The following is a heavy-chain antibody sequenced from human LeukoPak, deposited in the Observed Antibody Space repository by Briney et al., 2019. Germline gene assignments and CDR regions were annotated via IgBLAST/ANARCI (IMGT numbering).Heavy chain of an antibody. D-gene: IGHD3-16*01. J-gene: IGHJ6*02. Sequence: ASVKVSCKASGYTFTSYDINWVRQATGQGLEWMGWMNPNSGNTGYAQKIQGRVTMTRNTSISTAYMELSSLRSEDTAVYYCARGGGRGRWASGVLAIPYYYYGMDVWGQGTTVTVSS. CDR2: MNPNSGNT. CDR1: GYTFTSYD. V-gene: IGHV1-8*01. CDR3: ARGGGRGRWASGVLAIPYYYYGMDV.